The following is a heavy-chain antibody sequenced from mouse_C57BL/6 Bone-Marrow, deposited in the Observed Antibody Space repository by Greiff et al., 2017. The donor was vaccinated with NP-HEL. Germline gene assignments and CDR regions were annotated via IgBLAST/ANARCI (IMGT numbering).Heavy chain of an antibody. CDR2: IDPETGGT. J-gene: IGHJ3*01. CDR1: GYTFTDYE. CDR3: TRELRSAWFAY. V-gene: IGHV1-15*01. D-gene: IGHD1-1*01. Sequence: QVQLKESGAELVRPGASVTLSCKASGYTFTDYEMHWVKQTPVHGLEWIGAIDPETGGTAYNQKFKGKAILTADKSSSTAYMELRSLTSEDSAVYYCTRELRSAWFAYWGQGTLVTVSA.